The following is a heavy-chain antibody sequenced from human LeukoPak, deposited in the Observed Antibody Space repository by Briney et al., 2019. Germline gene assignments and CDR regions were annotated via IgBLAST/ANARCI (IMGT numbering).Heavy chain of an antibody. CDR3: ARAPTVLVGYCSSSSCQADY. Sequence: GGSLRLSCAGSGFTFSRYTFNWVRQAPGRGLEWVSAISGDSKYIYYTDSVRGRFTISRDNAKNSLYLQMHSLRVEDTAVYYCARAPTVLVGYCSSSSCQADYWGQGTLVTVSS. J-gene: IGHJ4*02. CDR2: ISGDSKYI. D-gene: IGHD2-2*01. V-gene: IGHV3-21*01. CDR1: GFTFSRYT.